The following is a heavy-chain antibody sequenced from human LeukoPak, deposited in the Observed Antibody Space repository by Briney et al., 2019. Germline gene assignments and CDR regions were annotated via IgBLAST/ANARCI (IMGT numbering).Heavy chain of an antibody. V-gene: IGHV3-23*01. J-gene: IGHJ4*02. CDR1: GFTYGTYA. CDR3: ATPSGRYCSGGSCSFDY. D-gene: IGHD2-15*01. CDR2: ISGSGGST. Sequence: PGGSLRLSCAASGFTYGTYAVSWVRQAPWKGLEWVSAISGSGGSTYYADSVKGRFTISRDNSKNTLYLQMNSLRAEDTAVYYCATPSGRYCSGGSCSFDYWGQGTLVTVSS.